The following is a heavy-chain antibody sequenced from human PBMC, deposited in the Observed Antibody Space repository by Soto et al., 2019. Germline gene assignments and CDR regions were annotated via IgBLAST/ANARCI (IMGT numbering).Heavy chain of an antibody. D-gene: IGHD5-12*01. CDR2: IRQDGTMQ. V-gene: IGHV3-7*01. Sequence: PGGSLRLSCVASGFSISPYWMTWVRQAPGKGLEWVANIRQDGTMQFSVDSVKGRFTLSRDNAENSVHLQMNSLRVEDTGVYYCASSEVSNQDIVATITYFDYWGQGTLVTVSS. CDR3: ASSEVSNQDIVATITYFDY. J-gene: IGHJ4*02. CDR1: GFSISPYW.